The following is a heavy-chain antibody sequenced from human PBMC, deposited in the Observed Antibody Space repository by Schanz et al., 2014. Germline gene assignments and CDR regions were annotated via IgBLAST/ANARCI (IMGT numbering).Heavy chain of an antibody. D-gene: IGHD4-4*01. J-gene: IGHJ4*02. CDR3: ASADYTNYFDY. Sequence: QVQLVESGGGVVQPGGSLRLSCAASGFTVSSNYMSWVRQAPGKGLEWVAVISYDGRSKDYADSVKGRFTISRDNSKNTVFLQMNSLRGEDTAVYYCASADYTNYFDYWGQGTLVTVSS. V-gene: IGHV3-30*03. CDR1: GFTVSSNY. CDR2: ISYDGRSK.